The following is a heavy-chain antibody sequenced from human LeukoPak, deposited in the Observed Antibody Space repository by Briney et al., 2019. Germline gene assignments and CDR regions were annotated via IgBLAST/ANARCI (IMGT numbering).Heavy chain of an antibody. J-gene: IGHJ4*02. Sequence: SGTLSLTCGVSGGSISGTNWWSWVRQPPGQGLEWIGEISLAGQTNYNPSLNGRVTMSLDKSSNQLSLHLTSVTAADTATYFCSRESGPFCPFGYWGQGTLVVVSS. CDR2: ISLAGQT. CDR3: SRESGPFCPFGY. CDR1: GGSISGTNW. V-gene: IGHV4-4*02. D-gene: IGHD1-26*01.